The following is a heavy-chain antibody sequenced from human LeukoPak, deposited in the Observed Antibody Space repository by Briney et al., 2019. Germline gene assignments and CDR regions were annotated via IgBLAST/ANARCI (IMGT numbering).Heavy chain of an antibody. CDR3: ARHYYYGSGSLY. CDR2: INHSGST. D-gene: IGHD3-10*01. CDR1: GGSFSGYY. Sequence: SETLSLTCAVYGGSFSGYYWSWIRQPPGKGLEWIGEINHSGSTNYNPSLKSRVTISVDTSKNQFSLKLSSVTAADTAVYYCARHYYYGSGSLYWGQGTLVTVSS. V-gene: IGHV4-34*01. J-gene: IGHJ4*02.